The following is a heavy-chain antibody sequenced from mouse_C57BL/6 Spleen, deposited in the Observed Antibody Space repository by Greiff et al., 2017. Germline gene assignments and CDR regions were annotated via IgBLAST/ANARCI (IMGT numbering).Heavy chain of an antibody. J-gene: IGHJ2*01. Sequence: VQLQESGAELVKPGASVKISCKASGYAFSSYWMNWVKQRPGKGLEWIGQIYPGDGDTNYNGKFKGKATLTADKSSSTAYMQLSSLTSEDSAVYFCAREGLTGTVYCDYWGQGTTRTVSS. V-gene: IGHV1-80*01. CDR1: GYAFSSYW. CDR2: IYPGDGDT. D-gene: IGHD4-1*01. CDR3: AREGLTGTVYCDY.